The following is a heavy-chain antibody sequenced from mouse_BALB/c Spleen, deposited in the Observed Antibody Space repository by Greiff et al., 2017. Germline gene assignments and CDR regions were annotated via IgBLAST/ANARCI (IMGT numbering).Heavy chain of an antibody. J-gene: IGHJ3*01. CDR1: GYAFTNYL. CDR2: INPGSGGT. V-gene: IGHV1-54*01. Sequence: QVQLQQSGAELVRPGTSVKVSCKASGYAFTNYLIEWVKQRPGQGLEWIGVINPGSGGTNYNEKFKGKATLTADKSSSTAYMQLSSLTSDDSAVYFCARKGGGWGQGTLVTVSA. CDR3: ARKGGG.